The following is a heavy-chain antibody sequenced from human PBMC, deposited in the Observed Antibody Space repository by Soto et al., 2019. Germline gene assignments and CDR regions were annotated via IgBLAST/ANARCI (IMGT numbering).Heavy chain of an antibody. D-gene: IGHD2-15*01. CDR2: IYYSGST. CDR3: ARGVDCSGGSCYTYYSYMDV. V-gene: IGHV4-59*01. CDR1: GGSISSYY. Sequence: PSETLSLTCTVSGGSISSYYWSWIRQPPGKGLEWIGYIYYSGSTNYNPSLKSRVTISVDTSKNQFSLKLSSVTAADTAVYYCARGVDCSGGSCYTYYSYMDVWGKGTTVTVSS. J-gene: IGHJ6*03.